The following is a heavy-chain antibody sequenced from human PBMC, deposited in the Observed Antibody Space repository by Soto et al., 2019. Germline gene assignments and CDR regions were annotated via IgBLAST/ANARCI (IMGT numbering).Heavy chain of an antibody. D-gene: IGHD3-10*01. CDR1: GFTFADAW. Sequence: PGGSLRLSCAASGFTFADAWLNWVRQAPGKGLEWVGRIKSKSHGGTIDYAAPVKGRFIISRDDSDNTLYLQMSSLKAEDTAVYYCCTVAGVRFLWGQGTLVTVSS. V-gene: IGHV3-15*07. CDR3: CTVAGVRFL. CDR2: IKSKSHGGTI. J-gene: IGHJ4*02.